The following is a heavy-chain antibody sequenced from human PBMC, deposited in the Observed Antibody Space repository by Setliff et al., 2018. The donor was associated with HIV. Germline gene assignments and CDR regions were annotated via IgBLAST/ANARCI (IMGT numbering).Heavy chain of an antibody. D-gene: IGHD5-18*01. CDR1: GFTVSNNY. Sequence: GGSLRLSCAASGFTVSNNYMSWVRQAPGKGLEWVSSLSGSGGSTYYADSVKGRFTISRDNAKNSLYLQMNSLRAEDTGVYYCASVSARYMAYWGQGTLVTVSS. V-gene: IGHV3-23*01. J-gene: IGHJ4*02. CDR3: ASVSARYMAY. CDR2: LSGSGGST.